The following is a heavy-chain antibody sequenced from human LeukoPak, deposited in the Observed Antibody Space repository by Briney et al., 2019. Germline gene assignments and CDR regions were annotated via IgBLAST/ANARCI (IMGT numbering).Heavy chain of an antibody. Sequence: GGSLRLSCEASGFTFSFYTVGWVRQAPGRGLEWVSAISSGSSTTYYADFVKGRFTISRDNSKNTLFLQMNNLRAEDTAIYYCAKCGEYDFWSGWYFDLWGRGTLVTVSS. J-gene: IGHJ2*01. D-gene: IGHD3-3*01. CDR3: AKCGEYDFWSGWYFDL. CDR2: ISSGSSTT. V-gene: IGHV3-23*01. CDR1: GFTFSFYT.